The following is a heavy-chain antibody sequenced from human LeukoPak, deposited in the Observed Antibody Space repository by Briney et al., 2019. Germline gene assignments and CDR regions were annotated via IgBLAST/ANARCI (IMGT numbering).Heavy chain of an antibody. D-gene: IGHD1-26*01. J-gene: IGHJ6*02. CDR2: VKPDGSEK. V-gene: IGHV3-7*03. CDR1: GFTFNDYW. Sequence: GGSLRLSCAASGFTFNDYWMSWVRQAPGKGPEWVANVKPDGSEKYYADSVKGRFTIARDNSKNTLYLQMNSLRAEDTAVYYCAKHLYSVVGATIDYYYGMDVWGQGTTVTVSS. CDR3: AKHLYSVVGATIDYYYGMDV.